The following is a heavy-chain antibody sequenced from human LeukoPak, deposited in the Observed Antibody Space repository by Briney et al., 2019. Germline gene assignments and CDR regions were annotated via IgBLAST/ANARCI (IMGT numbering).Heavy chain of an antibody. CDR2: IYYSGST. V-gene: IGHV4-59*01. CDR3: ARSYGDYYDSSGYYPIDY. D-gene: IGHD3-22*01. CDR1: GGSISSYY. Sequence: SETLSLTCTVSGGSISSYYWSWIRQPPGKGLEWIGYIYYSGSTNYNPSLKSRVTISVDTSKNQFSLKLSSVTAADTAVYYCARSYGDYYDSSGYYPIDYWGQGTLVTVSS. J-gene: IGHJ4*02.